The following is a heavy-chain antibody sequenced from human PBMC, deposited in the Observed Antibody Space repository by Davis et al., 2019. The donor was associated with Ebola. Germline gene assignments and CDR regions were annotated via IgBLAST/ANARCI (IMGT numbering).Heavy chain of an antibody. J-gene: IGHJ4*02. V-gene: IGHV3-30-3*01. D-gene: IGHD3-22*01. CDR2: ISYDGSNK. CDR1: GFTFSSYA. Sequence: GESLKISCAASGFTFSSYAMHWVRQAPGKGLEWVAVISYDGSNKYYADSVRGRFTISRDNSKNTLYLQMNSLRAEDTAVYYCARDRYSYHSSFSNWGQGTLVTVSS. CDR3: ARDRYSYHSSFSN.